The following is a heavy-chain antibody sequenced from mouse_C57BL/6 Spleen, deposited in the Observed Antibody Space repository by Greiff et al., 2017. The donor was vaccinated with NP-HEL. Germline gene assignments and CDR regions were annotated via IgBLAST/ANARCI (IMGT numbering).Heavy chain of an antibody. V-gene: IGHV3-6*01. J-gene: IGHJ3*01. D-gene: IGHD4-1*02. CDR2: ISYDGSN. CDR3: ANWAWFAY. Sequence: EVQVVESGPGLVKPSQSLSLTCSVTGYSITSGYYWNWIRQFPGNKLEWMGYISYDGSNNYNPSLKNRISITRDTSKNQFFLKLNSVTTEDTATYYCANWAWFAYWGQGTLVTVSA. CDR1: GYSITSGYY.